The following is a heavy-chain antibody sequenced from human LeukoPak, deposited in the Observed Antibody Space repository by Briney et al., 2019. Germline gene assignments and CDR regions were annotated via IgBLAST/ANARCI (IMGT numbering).Heavy chain of an antibody. J-gene: IGHJ4*02. Sequence: GGSLRLSCAASGFTFSSYAMSWVRQAPGKGLEWVAVISYDGSNKYYADSVKGRFTISRDNSKNTLYLQMNSLRAEDTAVYYCAKDFGRLQWLLYYFDYWGQGTLVTVSS. CDR1: GFTFSSYA. D-gene: IGHD6-19*01. CDR2: ISYDGSNK. V-gene: IGHV3-30*18. CDR3: AKDFGRLQWLLYYFDY.